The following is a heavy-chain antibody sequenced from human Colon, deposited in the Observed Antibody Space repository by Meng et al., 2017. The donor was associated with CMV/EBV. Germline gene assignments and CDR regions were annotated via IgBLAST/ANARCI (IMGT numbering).Heavy chain of an antibody. CDR1: GFTFDDYG. J-gene: IGHJ4*02. CDR2: INWNGGST. V-gene: IGHV3-20*04. Sequence: GGSLRLSCAASGFTFDDYGMSWVRQAPGKGLEWVSGINWNGGSTGYADSVKGRFTISRDNAKNSSSLHMNSLRAEDTAIYYCARGGSRSYFFDNWGQGTLVTVSS. D-gene: IGHD3-10*01. CDR3: ARGGSRSYFFDN.